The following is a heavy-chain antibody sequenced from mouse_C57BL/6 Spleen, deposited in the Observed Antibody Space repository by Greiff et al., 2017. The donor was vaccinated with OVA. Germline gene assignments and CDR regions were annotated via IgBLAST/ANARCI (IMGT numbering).Heavy chain of an antibody. Sequence: EVQLQQSGPVLVKPGASVKMSCKASGYTFTDYYMNWVKQSHGKSLEWIGVINPYNGGTSYNQKFKGKATLTVDKSSSTAYMELNRLTSEDSAVYYCARGDSAGYVFAYWGQGTLVTVSA. CDR2: INPYNGGT. CDR1: GYTFTDYY. D-gene: IGHD3-2*02. V-gene: IGHV1-19*01. CDR3: ARGDSAGYVFAY. J-gene: IGHJ3*01.